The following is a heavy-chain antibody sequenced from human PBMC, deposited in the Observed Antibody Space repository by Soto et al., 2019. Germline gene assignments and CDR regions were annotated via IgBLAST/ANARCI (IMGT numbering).Heavy chain of an antibody. CDR2: INTNGNYT. CDR3: ARSSNSYLAY. CDR1: GFTFSSYW. Sequence: LRLSCAASGFTFSSYWMHWVRQAPGKGLVWVSRINTNGNYTTYADSVKGRFTISRDNAKNTLYLQMNSLRVEDMALYYCARSSNSYLAYWGQGTLVTVSS. D-gene: IGHD3-22*01. J-gene: IGHJ4*02. V-gene: IGHV3-74*01.